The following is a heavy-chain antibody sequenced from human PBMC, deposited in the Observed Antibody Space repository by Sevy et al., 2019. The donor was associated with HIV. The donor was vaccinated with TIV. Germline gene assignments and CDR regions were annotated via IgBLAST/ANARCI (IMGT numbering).Heavy chain of an antibody. CDR1: VASVSSGKYY. D-gene: IGHD3-22*01. J-gene: IGHJ5*01. Sequence: SETLSLTCNVSVASVSSGKYYWTWIRQPPGKDLEWIVHVSYSGRTNYNPSLKSRVTISEDTSKNQFSLSLNSVTAADTATYYCAREIYFYENSGFYYFDSWGLGILVTVSS. CDR2: VSYSGRT. CDR3: AREIYFYENSGFYYFDS. V-gene: IGHV4-61*01.